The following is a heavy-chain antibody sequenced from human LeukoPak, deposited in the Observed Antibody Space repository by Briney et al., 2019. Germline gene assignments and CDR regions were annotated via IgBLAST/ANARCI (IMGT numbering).Heavy chain of an antibody. CDR2: IYYSGST. CDR1: GGSISSGDYY. CDR3: ARDSGSYGFDY. D-gene: IGHD1-26*01. Sequence: SETLSLTCTVSGGSISSGDYYWRWIRQPPGKGLEWIGYIYYSGSTYYNPSLKSRVTISVDTSKNQFSLKLSSVTAADTAVYYCARDSGSYGFDYWGQGTLVTVSS. J-gene: IGHJ4*02. V-gene: IGHV4-30-4*08.